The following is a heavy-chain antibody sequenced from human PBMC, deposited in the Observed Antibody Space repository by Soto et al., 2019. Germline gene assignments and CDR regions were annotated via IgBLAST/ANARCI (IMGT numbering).Heavy chain of an antibody. CDR1: GGTLSSYA. V-gene: IGHV1-69*13. CDR2: IIPIFGTA. D-gene: IGHD5-12*01. CDR3: ARDFRAPIVRNGMDV. Sequence: GASVKVSCKDSGGTLSSYASSWVRQAPGQGLEWMGGIIPIFGTANYAQKFQGRVTITADESTSTAYMELSSLRSEDTAMYYCARDFRAPIVRNGMDVWGQGTTVTVSS. J-gene: IGHJ6*02.